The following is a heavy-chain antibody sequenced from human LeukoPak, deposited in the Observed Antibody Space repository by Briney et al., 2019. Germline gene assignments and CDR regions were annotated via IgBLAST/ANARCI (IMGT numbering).Heavy chain of an antibody. CDR3: ARGAGDAFDI. CDR1: GYSISSGYY. V-gene: IGHV4-38-2*02. J-gene: IGHJ3*02. D-gene: IGHD6-19*01. CDR2: INHSGST. Sequence: PSETLSLTCTVSGYSISSGYYWGWIRQPPGKGLEWIGSINHSGSTNYNPSLKSRVTISVDTSKNQFSLKLSSVTAADTAVYYCARGAGDAFDIWGQGTMVTVSS.